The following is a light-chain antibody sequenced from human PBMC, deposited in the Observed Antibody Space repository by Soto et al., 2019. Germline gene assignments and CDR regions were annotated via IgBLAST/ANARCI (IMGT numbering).Light chain of an antibody. CDR3: QQLNSYRT. V-gene: IGKV1-9*01. CDR1: QGISSY. CDR2: AAS. J-gene: IGKJ1*01. Sequence: DIQLTQYPSFLSASVGDRVTITCRASQGISSYLAWYQQKPGKAPKLLIYAASTLQSGVPSRFSGSGSGTEFTLTISSLQPEDFATYYCQQLNSYRTFGQGTKVEIK.